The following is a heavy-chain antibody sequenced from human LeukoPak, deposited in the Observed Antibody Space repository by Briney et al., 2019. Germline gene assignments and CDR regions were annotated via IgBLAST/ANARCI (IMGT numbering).Heavy chain of an antibody. D-gene: IGHD2-8*01. CDR2: ISSSSSTI. Sequence: PGGSLRLSCAASGFTFSSYSMNWVRQAPGKGLEWVSYISSSSSTIYYADSVKGRFTISRDNAKNSLYLQMNSLRAEDTAVYYCARDVSHCTDGVCSGSWGQGTLVTVSS. CDR3: ARDVSHCTDGVCSGS. J-gene: IGHJ5*02. V-gene: IGHV3-48*04. CDR1: GFTFSSYS.